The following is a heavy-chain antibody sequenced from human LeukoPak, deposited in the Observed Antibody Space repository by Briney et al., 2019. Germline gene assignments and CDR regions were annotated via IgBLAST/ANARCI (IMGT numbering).Heavy chain of an antibody. CDR3: ARDGVTHALGYCSSTSCSGLLS. Sequence: SQTLSLTCTVSGGSISSGDYYWSWIRQPPGKGLEWIGYIYYSGSTYYNPSLKSRVTISVDTSKNQFSLKLSSVTAADTAVYYCARDGVTHALGYCSSTSCSGLLSWGQGTLVTVSS. V-gene: IGHV4-30-4*01. D-gene: IGHD2-2*01. J-gene: IGHJ5*02. CDR1: GGSISSGDYY. CDR2: IYYSGST.